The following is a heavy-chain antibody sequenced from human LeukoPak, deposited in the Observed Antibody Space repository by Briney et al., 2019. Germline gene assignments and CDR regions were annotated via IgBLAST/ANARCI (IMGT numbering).Heavy chain of an antibody. CDR3: ARETTVVTPGRSDVFDI. D-gene: IGHD4-23*01. V-gene: IGHV4-59*11. CDR1: GGSISSHY. Sequence: SEPLSLTCTVSGGSISSHYWNWIRQPPRKGLGWIGYIYYSGSTNYNPSLKSRVTISVDTSKNQFSLKLSSVTAADTAVYYCARETTVVTPGRSDVFDIWGQGTMVTVSS. J-gene: IGHJ3*02. CDR2: IYYSGST.